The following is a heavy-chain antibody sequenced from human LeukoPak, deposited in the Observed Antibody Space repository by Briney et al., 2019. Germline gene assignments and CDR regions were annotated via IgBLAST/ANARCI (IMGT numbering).Heavy chain of an antibody. J-gene: IGHJ6*04. D-gene: IGHD3-10*02. CDR3: AELGITMIGGV. V-gene: IGHV3-48*03. Sequence: TGGSLRLSCAASGFTFSGYAMSWVRQAPGKGLEWVSYISSSGSTIYYADSVKGRFTISRDNAKNSLYLQMNSLRAEDTAVYYCAELGITMIGGVWGKGTTVTISS. CDR1: GFTFSGYA. CDR2: ISSSGSTI.